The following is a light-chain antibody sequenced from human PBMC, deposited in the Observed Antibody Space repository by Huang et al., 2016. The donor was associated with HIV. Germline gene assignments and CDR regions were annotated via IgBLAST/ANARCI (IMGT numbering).Light chain of an antibody. Sequence: DIQMTQSPLSLSASVGDRVTITCRASQGIRNSLAWYQQKPGKAPKLLVYAASRLESGVPSWFSGSGSGTNFTLTISSLQPEDFATYYCQQYHSSWTFGHGTKVEIK. CDR3: QQYHSSWT. J-gene: IGKJ1*01. V-gene: IGKV1-NL1*01. CDR1: QGIRNS. CDR2: AAS.